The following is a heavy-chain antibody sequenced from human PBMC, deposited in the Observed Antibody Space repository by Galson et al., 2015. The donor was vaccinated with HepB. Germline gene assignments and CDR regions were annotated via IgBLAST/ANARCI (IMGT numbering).Heavy chain of an antibody. D-gene: IGHD3-22*01. CDR2: IRSKASSYAT. V-gene: IGHV3-73*01. CDR3: TRICVTIIVVVILDY. Sequence: SLRLSCAASGFTFSGSAMHWVRQTSGKGLEWVGRIRSKASSYATAYAASVKGRFTIFRDDSKSTAYLQMNSLKTEDTAVYYCTRICVTIIVVVILDYWGQGTVVTVSS. CDR1: GFTFSGSA. J-gene: IGHJ4*02.